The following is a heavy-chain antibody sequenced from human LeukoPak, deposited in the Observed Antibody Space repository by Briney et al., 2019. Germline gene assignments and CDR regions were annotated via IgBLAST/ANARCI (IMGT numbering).Heavy chain of an antibody. J-gene: IGHJ4*02. Sequence: GGSLRLSCTASGFTFSYYGMHWVRQARGKGLEWLSFVFADGSNVFYADSVRGRYTISRDNRNNILYLQMNSLRAEDTAMYFCGRNVDNWIYVDYWGQGTLVTVSS. V-gene: IGHV3-30*02. CDR2: VFADGSNV. CDR1: GFTFSYYG. D-gene: IGHD2-2*03. CDR3: GRNVDNWIYVDY.